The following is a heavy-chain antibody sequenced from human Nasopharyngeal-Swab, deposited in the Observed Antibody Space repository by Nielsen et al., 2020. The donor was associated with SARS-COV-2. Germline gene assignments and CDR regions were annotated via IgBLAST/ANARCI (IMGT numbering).Heavy chain of an antibody. CDR3: ARHLRDGVVVAAPYYFDY. J-gene: IGHJ4*02. CDR1: GGSISSSSYY. Sequence: SETLSLTCTVSGGSISSSSYYWGWIRQPPGKGLEWIGSIYYSGSTYYNPSLKSRVTISVDTSKNQFSLKLSSVNAADTAVYYCARHLRDGVVVAAPYYFDYWGQGTLVTVSS. CDR2: IYYSGST. V-gene: IGHV4-39*01. D-gene: IGHD2-15*01.